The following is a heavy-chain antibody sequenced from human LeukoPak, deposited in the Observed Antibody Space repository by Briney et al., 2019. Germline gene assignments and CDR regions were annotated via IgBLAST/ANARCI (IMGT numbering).Heavy chain of an antibody. CDR2: IRSKANSYAT. Sequence: PGGSLRLSCAASGFTFSSYAMSWVRQASGKGLEWVGRIRSKANSYATAYAASVKGRFTISRDDSKNTAYLQMNSLKTEDTAVYYCTKSGGWDYYDSSGYAFDYWGQGTLVTVSS. CDR3: TKSGGWDYYDSSGYAFDY. V-gene: IGHV3-73*01. CDR1: GFTFSSYA. D-gene: IGHD3-22*01. J-gene: IGHJ4*02.